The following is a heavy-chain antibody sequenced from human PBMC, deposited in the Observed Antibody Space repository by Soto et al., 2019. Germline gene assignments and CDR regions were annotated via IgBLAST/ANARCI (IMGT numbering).Heavy chain of an antibody. V-gene: IGHV3-21*02. CDR2: ITSRSTYI. J-gene: IGHJ4*02. Sequence: VQLVESGGGLAKPGGSLRLSCAASGFTFHDSTMNWVRQPPGKGLEWVSSITSRSTYIYYADSVKGRFTISRDNANNSLYLQMNSLGVDDTAVYYCARGGADGGDFWGQGVLVTVSS. D-gene: IGHD3-16*01. CDR3: ARGGADGGDF. CDR1: GFTFHDST.